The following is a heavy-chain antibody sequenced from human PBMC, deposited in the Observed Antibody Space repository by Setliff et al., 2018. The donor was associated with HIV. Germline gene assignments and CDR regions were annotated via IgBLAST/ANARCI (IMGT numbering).Heavy chain of an antibody. D-gene: IGHD4-17*01. CDR2: FSGSGGRT. J-gene: IGHJ3*02. Sequence: PGGSLRLSCAASGFTFTNYGMSWVRQAPGKGLEWVSLFSGSGGRTFYAGSVRGRLIISRDSSKNTLYLQMNSLRAEDTATYYCAKHRSGGDYTSGVFDIWGQGTMVTVSS. V-gene: IGHV3-23*01. CDR3: AKHRSGGDYTSGVFDI. CDR1: GFTFTNYG.